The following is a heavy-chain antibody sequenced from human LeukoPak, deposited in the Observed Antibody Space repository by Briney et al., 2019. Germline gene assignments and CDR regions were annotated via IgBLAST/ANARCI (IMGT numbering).Heavy chain of an antibody. CDR2: IYRDGSGV. J-gene: IGHJ4*02. V-gene: IGHV3-74*03. Sequence: GGSLRLSCAASGFTFSSQWMHWVRHAPGKGLVWVSRIYRDGSGVMYADSVKGRFTISRDNAKNTLYLQMNSLRAEDTAVYYCAKSRGSGYLFDYWGQGTLVTVSS. CDR1: GFTFSSQW. D-gene: IGHD3-22*01. CDR3: AKSRGSGYLFDY.